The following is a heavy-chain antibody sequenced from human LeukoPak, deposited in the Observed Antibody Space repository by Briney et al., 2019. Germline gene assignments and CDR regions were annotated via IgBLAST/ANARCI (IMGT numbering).Heavy chain of an antibody. D-gene: IGHD3-16*01. J-gene: IGHJ4*02. CDR2: IGTASDA. CDR3: ARGYVYSYDY. Sequence: GGSLRLSCVASGFAFSDYDMHWVRHATGKGLEWVSAIGTASDAYYPGTVRGRFTVSRDNAKHSLYLQMNSLRAGDTAVYYCARGYVYSYDYWGQGIMVTVSS. CDR1: GFAFSDYD. V-gene: IGHV3-13*01.